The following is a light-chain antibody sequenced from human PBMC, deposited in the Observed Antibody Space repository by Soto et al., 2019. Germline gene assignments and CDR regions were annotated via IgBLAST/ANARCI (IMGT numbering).Light chain of an antibody. J-gene: IGKJ4*01. CDR3: LQNNNYPPT. V-gene: IGKV1-6*01. CDR1: QDIRSD. Sequence: AIQMTQSPSSLSASVGDRVTVTCRASQDIRSDVGWYQQKPGQAPKVLMYAASRLHSGVPSRFSGSGSGTDFVLTISSLQPEDVATYYCLQNNNYPPTFGGGTKVDSK. CDR2: AAS.